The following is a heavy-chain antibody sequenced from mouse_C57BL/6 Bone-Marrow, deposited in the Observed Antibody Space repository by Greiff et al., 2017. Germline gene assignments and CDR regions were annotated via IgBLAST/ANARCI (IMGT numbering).Heavy chain of an antibody. J-gene: IGHJ2*01. D-gene: IGHD1-1*01. CDR3: ARDYGRGDY. CDR1: GYAFSSSW. Sequence: QVQLQQSGPELVKPGASVKISCKASGYAFSSSWMNWVKQRPGKGLEWIGRIYPGDGDTNYNGKFKGQATLTADKSSSTAYMQLSSLTSEDSAVYFCARDYGRGDYWGQGTTLTVSS. CDR2: IYPGDGDT. V-gene: IGHV1-82*01.